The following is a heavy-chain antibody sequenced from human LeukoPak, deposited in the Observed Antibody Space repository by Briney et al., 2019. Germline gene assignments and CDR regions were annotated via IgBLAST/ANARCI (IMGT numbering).Heavy chain of an antibody. D-gene: IGHD6-19*01. CDR1: GFTFDDYA. J-gene: IGHJ4*02. Sequence: PGRSLRLSCAASGFTFDDYAMHWVRQAPGKGLEWVSGISWNSGSIGYADSVKGRFTISRDNAKNSLYLQTNSLRAEDTALYYCAKARLVSTLFDYWGQGTLVTVSS. CDR2: ISWNSGSI. CDR3: AKARLVSTLFDY. V-gene: IGHV3-9*01.